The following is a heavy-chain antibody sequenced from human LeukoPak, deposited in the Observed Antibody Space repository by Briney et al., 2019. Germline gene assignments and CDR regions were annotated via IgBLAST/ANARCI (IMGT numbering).Heavy chain of an antibody. CDR3: ARGGYYDFWSGYYPTTWFDY. J-gene: IGHJ4*02. D-gene: IGHD3-3*01. CDR1: GFTFSSYS. CDR2: ISSSSSYI. V-gene: IGHV3-21*04. Sequence: GGSLRLSCAASGFTFSSYSMNWVRQAPGKGLEWVSFISSSSSYIYYADSVKGRFTISRDNAKNSLYLQMNSLRAEDTAVYYCARGGYYDFWSGYYPTTWFDYWGQGTLVTVSS.